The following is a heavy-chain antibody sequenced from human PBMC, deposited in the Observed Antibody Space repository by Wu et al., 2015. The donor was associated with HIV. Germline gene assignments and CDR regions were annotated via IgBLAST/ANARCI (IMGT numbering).Heavy chain of an antibody. CDR3: ARDFDWYFDL. CDR2: VNPSSGNT. CDR1: GYTFTDYY. V-gene: IGHV1-46*01. J-gene: IGHJ2*01. Sequence: QMQLVQSGAEVKKPGATLKVSCKASGYTFTDYYIHWVRQAPGQGLEWMGIVNPSSGNTGYAQKFQGRVTITRNTSISTAYMELSSLRSEDTAVYYCARDFDWYFDLWGRGTLVTVSS.